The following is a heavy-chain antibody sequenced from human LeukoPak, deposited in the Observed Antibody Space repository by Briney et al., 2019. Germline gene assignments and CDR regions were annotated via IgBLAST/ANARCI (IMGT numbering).Heavy chain of an antibody. CDR1: GFTFSSYA. Sequence: GGSLRLSCAASGFTFSSYAMSWVRQAPGKGLEWVSGINDDVKTTYYADSVKGRFTISRDNSKNTLYLQMNSLRAEDTAVYYCAKDLFGGRYHVDYWGQGTLVTVSS. J-gene: IGHJ4*02. CDR3: AKDLFGGRYHVDY. V-gene: IGHV3-23*01. CDR2: INDDVKTT. D-gene: IGHD1-26*01.